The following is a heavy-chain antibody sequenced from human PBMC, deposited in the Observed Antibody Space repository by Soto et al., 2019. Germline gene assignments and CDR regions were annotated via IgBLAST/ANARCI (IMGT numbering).Heavy chain of an antibody. V-gene: IGHV3-23*01. CDR1: GFTFSSYA. D-gene: IGHD4-17*01. CDR2: ISGSGGST. Sequence: PGGSLRLSCAASGFTFSSYAMSWVRQAPGKGLGWVSAISGSGGSTYYADSVKGRFTISRDNSKNTLYLQMNSLRAEDTAVYYCAKDPMTTGLYYYYGKDVWGQGTTVTVSS. J-gene: IGHJ6*02. CDR3: AKDPMTTGLYYYYGKDV.